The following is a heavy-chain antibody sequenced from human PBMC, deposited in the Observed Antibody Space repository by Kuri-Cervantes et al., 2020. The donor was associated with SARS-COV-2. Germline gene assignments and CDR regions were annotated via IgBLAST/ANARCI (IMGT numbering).Heavy chain of an antibody. CDR1: GFIFSSYG. Sequence: GESLKISCAASGFIFSSYGMNWVRQAPGKGLEWVSTISESGGVTYYADSVMGRFTILRDNSKNTLYLQMNSLRADDTAVYYCARRYTDVLGFLEWPGKTQYYYYIDVWGKGTTVTVSS. CDR2: ISESGGVT. D-gene: IGHD3-3*01. CDR3: ARRYTDVLGFLEWPGKTQYYYYIDV. J-gene: IGHJ6*03. V-gene: IGHV3-23*01.